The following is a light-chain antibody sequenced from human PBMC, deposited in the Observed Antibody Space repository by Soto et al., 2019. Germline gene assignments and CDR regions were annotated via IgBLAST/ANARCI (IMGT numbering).Light chain of an antibody. CDR2: DAS. J-gene: IGKJ1*01. CDR1: QSISIY. V-gene: IGKV1-5*01. CDR3: QQYNSYSAT. Sequence: DIQMTQSPSSLSAFVGARVTITCRASQSISIYLNWYQQTPGKAPKLLIYDASSLESGVPSRFSGSGSGTDSTLTISSLQPDDFATYYCQQYNSYSATFGQGTKVDIK.